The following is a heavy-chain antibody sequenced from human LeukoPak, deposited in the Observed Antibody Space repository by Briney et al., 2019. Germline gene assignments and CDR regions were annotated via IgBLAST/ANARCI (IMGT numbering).Heavy chain of an antibody. D-gene: IGHD3-3*01. V-gene: IGHV1-2*02. CDR3: ARAPYYDFWSGYSYYFDY. J-gene: IGHJ4*02. CDR1: GYTFTGYY. Sequence: ASVKVSCKASGYTFTGYYMHWVRQAPGQGLEWMGWINSNSGGTNYAQKFQGRVTMTRDTSISTAYMELSRLRSDDTAVYYCARAPYYDFWSGYSYYFDYWGQGTLVTVSS. CDR2: INSNSGGT.